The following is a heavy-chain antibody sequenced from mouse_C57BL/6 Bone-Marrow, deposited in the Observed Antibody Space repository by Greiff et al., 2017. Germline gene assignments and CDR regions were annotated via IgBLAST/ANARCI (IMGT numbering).Heavy chain of an antibody. V-gene: IGHV1-81*01. J-gene: IGHJ2*01. CDR1: GYTFTSYG. CDR2: IYPRSGNT. CDR3: ARGLRPYYFDY. Sequence: QVKLQQSGAELARPGASVKLSCKASGYTFTSYGISWVKQRTGQGLEWIGEIYPRSGNTYYNEKFKGKATLTADKSSSTAYMELRSLTSEDSAVYFCARGLRPYYFDYWGQGTTLTVSS. D-gene: IGHD1-1*01.